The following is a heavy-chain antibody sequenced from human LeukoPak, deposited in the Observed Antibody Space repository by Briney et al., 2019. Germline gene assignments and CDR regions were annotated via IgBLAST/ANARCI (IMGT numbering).Heavy chain of an antibody. J-gene: IGHJ3*02. V-gene: IGHV1-18*01. CDR1: GYTFTSYG. D-gene: IGHD1-26*01. Sequence: GAPVKVCCKASGYTFTSYGISWVRQAPGQGLEWMGWISAYNGNTNYAQKLQGRVTMTTDTSTSTAYMELRSLRSDDTAVYYCARDRLWELRGPSAFDIWGQGTMVTVSS. CDR2: ISAYNGNT. CDR3: ARDRLWELRGPSAFDI.